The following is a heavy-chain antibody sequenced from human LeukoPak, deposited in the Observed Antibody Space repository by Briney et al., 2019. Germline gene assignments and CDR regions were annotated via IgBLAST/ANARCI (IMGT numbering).Heavy chain of an antibody. V-gene: IGHV3-33*01. CDR1: GFTFSNYG. CDR3: ASYDSSGYYHYFDY. CDR2: IWFDGIRK. J-gene: IGHJ4*02. Sequence: GGSLRLSCAASGFTFSNYGMHWVRQVPGKGLEWVAAIWFDGIRKYYADSVKGRLTISRDNSKNTLYLQMNSLRAEDTAVYYCASYDSSGYYHYFDYWGQGTLVTVSS. D-gene: IGHD3-22*01.